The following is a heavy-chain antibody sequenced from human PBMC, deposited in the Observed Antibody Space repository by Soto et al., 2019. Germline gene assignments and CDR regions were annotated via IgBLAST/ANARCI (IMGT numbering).Heavy chain of an antibody. CDR1: VASISSYY. J-gene: IGHJ5*02. CDR3: ARVPFVGYFDWLDP. V-gene: IGHV4-59*01. D-gene: IGHD3-9*01. CDR2: MHHTQGT. Sequence: TSETLSLTCSVSVASISSYYWTWIRQPPGGGLEWIGYMHHTQGTNDNPSLRGRVHMSIDTSMNQFSLRRTSVTAADTAVYYCARVPFVGYFDWLDPWGHGTLVTVSS.